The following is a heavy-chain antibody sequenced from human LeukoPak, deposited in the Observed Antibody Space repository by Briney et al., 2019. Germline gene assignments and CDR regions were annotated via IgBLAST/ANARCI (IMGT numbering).Heavy chain of an antibody. Sequence: SQTLSLTCTVSGVSITSGEHYCSWIRQPPGKCLEWIGYVAYTGSTNYNPSLSSRVTMSVDTSKNQFSLKLSSVTAADTAVYYCARGASFDYWGQGTLVTVSS. D-gene: IGHD1-26*01. V-gene: IGHV4-30-4*01. CDR1: GVSITSGEHY. CDR3: ARGASFDY. CDR2: VAYTGST. J-gene: IGHJ4*02.